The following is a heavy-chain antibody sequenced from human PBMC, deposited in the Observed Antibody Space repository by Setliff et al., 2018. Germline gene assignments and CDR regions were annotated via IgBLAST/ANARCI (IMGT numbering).Heavy chain of an antibody. CDR3: ARDPSLYCSSTSCSPHWFDP. D-gene: IGHD2-2*01. V-gene: IGHV1-18*01. CDR1: GYTFTSYG. Sequence: ASVTVSCKASGYTFTSYGISWVRQAPGQGLEWMGWISAYNGNTNYAQKLQGRVTMTTDTSTSTAYMELRSLRSDDTAVYYCARDPSLYCSSTSCSPHWFDPWGQGTLVTVSS. CDR2: ISAYNGNT. J-gene: IGHJ5*02.